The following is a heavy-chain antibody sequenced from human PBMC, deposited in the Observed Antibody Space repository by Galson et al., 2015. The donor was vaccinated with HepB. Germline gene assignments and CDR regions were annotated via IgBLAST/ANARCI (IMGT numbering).Heavy chain of an antibody. D-gene: IGHD6-13*01. CDR2: ISTGNGDT. CDR3: ARGMDSGSWIIDY. J-gene: IGHJ4*02. Sequence: SVKVSCKASGYTFISYGMHWVRQAPGQRPEWMGWISTGNGDTTYSQKFQGSATFTRDTSASTAYVELNSLRSEDTAVYYCARGMDSGSWIIDYWGQGTLVTVSS. CDR1: GYTFISYG. V-gene: IGHV1-3*04.